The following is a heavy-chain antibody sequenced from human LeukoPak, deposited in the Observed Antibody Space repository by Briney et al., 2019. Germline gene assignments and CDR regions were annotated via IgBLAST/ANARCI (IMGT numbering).Heavy chain of an antibody. D-gene: IGHD6-19*01. J-gene: IGHJ4*02. Sequence: GGSLRLSCAASGFTFSSYAMHWVRQAPGKGLEYVSAISTNGGSTYYANSVKGRFTISRDNSKNTLYLQMGSLRAEDMAVYYCARDPSSGWYHYFDYWGQGTLVTVSS. V-gene: IGHV3-64*01. CDR2: ISTNGGST. CDR1: GFTFSSYA. CDR3: ARDPSSGWYHYFDY.